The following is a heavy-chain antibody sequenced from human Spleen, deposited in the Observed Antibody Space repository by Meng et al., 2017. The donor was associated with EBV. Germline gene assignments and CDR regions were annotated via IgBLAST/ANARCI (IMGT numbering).Heavy chain of an antibody. D-gene: IGHD2-2*02. CDR2: IYFTGST. V-gene: IGHV4-61*01. CDR1: GGSVRSGTYY. CDR3: ARKLYTDSFFDS. Sequence: QVHRQESGPGLVKPSETLSLPCAVSGGSVRSGTYYWSWIRQPPGKGLEWIGYIYFTGSTKYNPSLKTRVTISVDTSRNQFSLRLTSVTTADTAVYYCARKLYTDSFFDSWGQGTLVTVSS. J-gene: IGHJ4*02.